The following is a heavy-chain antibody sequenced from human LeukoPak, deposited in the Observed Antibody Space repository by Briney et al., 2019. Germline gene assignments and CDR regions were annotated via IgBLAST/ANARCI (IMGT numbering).Heavy chain of an antibody. V-gene: IGHV3-23*01. Sequence: QPGGSLRLSCAASGFTFSAYAMAWVRQAPGKGLEWVSTISGSGGTTYSADSVKGRFTISRDNSKNILYLQMNSLRAGDTAVYYCAKDYYYDSSGYYYGDAFDIWGQGTMVTVSS. J-gene: IGHJ3*02. CDR2: ISGSGGTT. D-gene: IGHD3-22*01. CDR3: AKDYYYDSSGYYYGDAFDI. CDR1: GFTFSAYA.